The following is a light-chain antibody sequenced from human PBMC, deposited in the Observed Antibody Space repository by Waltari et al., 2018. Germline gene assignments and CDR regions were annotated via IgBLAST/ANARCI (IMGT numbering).Light chain of an antibody. J-gene: IGKJ4*01. CDR1: QDINSF. Sequence: IQLPQSPSSLPASVGNRVTITCRASQDINSFLAWYQQTPEKAPKVLIYAASTLQSGVPSRFSGSGSGTEFTLTISSLQPEDFATYYCQHFKSYPLTFGGGTKVEIK. V-gene: IGKV1-9*01. CDR2: AAS. CDR3: QHFKSYPLT.